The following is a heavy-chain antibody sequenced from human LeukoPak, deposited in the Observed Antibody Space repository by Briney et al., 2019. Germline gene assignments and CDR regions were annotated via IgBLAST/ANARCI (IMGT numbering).Heavy chain of an antibody. CDR2: IYHSGST. CDR3: ARGGEKVQGRINWFDP. V-gene: IGHV4-30-2*01. CDR1: GGSISSGGYS. J-gene: IGHJ5*02. D-gene: IGHD3-10*01. Sequence: PSETLSLTCAVSGGSISSGGYSWSWIRQPPGKGLEWIGYIYHSGSTYYNPSLKSRVTISVDRSKNQFSLKLSSVTAADTAVYYCARGGEKVQGRINWFDPWGQGTLVTVSS.